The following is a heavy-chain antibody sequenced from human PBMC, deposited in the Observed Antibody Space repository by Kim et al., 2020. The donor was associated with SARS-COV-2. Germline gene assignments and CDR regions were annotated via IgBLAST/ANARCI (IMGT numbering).Heavy chain of an antibody. CDR2: ITQDGSEK. CDR1: EFTFSAYW. V-gene: IGHV3-7*01. CDR3: SREKINEYHCSLAV. Sequence: GGSLRLSCAGSEFTFSAYWMSWVRLAPGKGLEWVANITQDGSEKYYVDSVKGRFTISRDKANNSLYLQMSSLRAEDTGVYYCSREKINEYHCSLAVWGQG. J-gene: IGHJ6*02. D-gene: IGHD2-2*01.